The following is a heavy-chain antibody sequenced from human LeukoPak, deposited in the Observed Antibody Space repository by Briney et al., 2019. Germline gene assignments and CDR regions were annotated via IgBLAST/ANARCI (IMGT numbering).Heavy chain of an antibody. CDR3: ARVVYSSSWYRIGAFDI. J-gene: IGHJ3*02. D-gene: IGHD6-13*01. Sequence: ASVKVSCKASGYTFTSYGISWVRQAPGQGLEWMGWISAYNGNTNYAQKLQGRVTMTTDTSTSTAYMELRSLRSDDTAVYYCARVVYSSSWYRIGAFDIWGQGTMVTVSS. V-gene: IGHV1-18*01. CDR1: GYTFTSYG. CDR2: ISAYNGNT.